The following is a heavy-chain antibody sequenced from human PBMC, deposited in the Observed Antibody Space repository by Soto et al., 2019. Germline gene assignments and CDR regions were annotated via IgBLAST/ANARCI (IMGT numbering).Heavy chain of an antibody. CDR1: GGSISSYY. V-gene: IGHV4-59*01. CDR3: ARGAQDPYGSGSKFWDY. D-gene: IGHD3-10*01. Sequence: PSETLSLTCTVSGGSISSYYWSWIRQPPGKGLEWIGYIYYSGSTNYNPSLKSRVTISVDTSKNQFSLKLSSVTAADTAVYYCARGAQDPYGSGSKFWDYWGQGTLVTVSS. J-gene: IGHJ4*02. CDR2: IYYSGST.